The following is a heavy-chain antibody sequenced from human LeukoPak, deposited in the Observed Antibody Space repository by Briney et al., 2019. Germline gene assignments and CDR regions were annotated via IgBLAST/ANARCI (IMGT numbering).Heavy chain of an antibody. CDR1: GFTFSNYW. J-gene: IGHJ4*02. V-gene: IGHV3-74*01. CDR3: ARLVAAAGLDY. Sequence: GGSLRLSCAASGFTFSNYWMHWVRQAPGKGLVWVSRINGDGISTGYADSVKGRFTVSRDNAKKTLYLQMNSLRAEDTAVYYCARLVAAAGLDYWGQGTLVTVSS. CDR2: INGDGIST. D-gene: IGHD6-13*01.